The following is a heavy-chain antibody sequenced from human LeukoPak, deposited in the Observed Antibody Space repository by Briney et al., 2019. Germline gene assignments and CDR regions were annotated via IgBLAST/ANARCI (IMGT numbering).Heavy chain of an antibody. CDR1: GGSISSSSYY. D-gene: IGHD2-2*01. Sequence: PSETLSLTCTVSGGSISSSSYYWGWIRQPPGKGLEWFGSIYYSGSTYYNPSLKSRFTISVDTSKNQFSLKLSSVTAAATAVYYCARPRYCSSTSCYPQGGWFDPWGQGTLVTVSS. V-gene: IGHV4-39*01. CDR2: IYYSGST. J-gene: IGHJ5*02. CDR3: ARPRYCSSTSCYPQGGWFDP.